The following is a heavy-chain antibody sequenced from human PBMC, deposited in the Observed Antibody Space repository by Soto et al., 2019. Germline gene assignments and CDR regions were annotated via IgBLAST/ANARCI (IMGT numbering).Heavy chain of an antibody. J-gene: IGHJ5*02. CDR2: ISGSGGST. V-gene: IGHV3-23*01. CDR3: AKEKISTSYWYWCDP. D-gene: IGHD2-2*01. CDR1: GFIFSSYA. Sequence: ELQLLESGGGLVQPGGSLRLSCAASGFIFSSYAMRWVRQAPGKGLEWVSAISGSGGSTYYADSVKGRFTISRDNSKNTLYLQINSLRAEDTAEDDCAKEKISTSYWYWCDPWGQGTLVTVSA.